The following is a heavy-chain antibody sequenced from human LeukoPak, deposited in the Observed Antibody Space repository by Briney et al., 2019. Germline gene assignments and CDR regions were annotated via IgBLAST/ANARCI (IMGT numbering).Heavy chain of an antibody. CDR1: GCIFSSYA. D-gene: IGHD3-3*01. Sequence: ASVNVSCKASGCIFSSYAISWVRQAPAQGLEWMGRIIPIFGTANYAQKFQGRVTITTDESTSTAYMELSSLRSEDTAVYYCASSPQTPYYDFWSGLVFDYWGQGTLVTVSS. J-gene: IGHJ4*02. CDR3: ASSPQTPYYDFWSGLVFDY. CDR2: IIPIFGTA. V-gene: IGHV1-69*05.